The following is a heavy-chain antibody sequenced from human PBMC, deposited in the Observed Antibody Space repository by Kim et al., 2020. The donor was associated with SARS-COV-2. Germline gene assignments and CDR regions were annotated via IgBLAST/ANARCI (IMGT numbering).Heavy chain of an antibody. V-gene: IGHV1-2*06. CDR1: GYTFTPYY. J-gene: IGHJ5*02. D-gene: IGHD2-2*01. CDR3: ARGRFTTSNGFTP. CDR2: INPNGGDT. Sequence: ASVKVSCKAAGYTFTPYYMHWVRQAPGQGPEWMGRINPNGGDTNYAQKFQGRVTMTRDTSISTAYIELSGLTSEDTAVYYCARGRFTTSNGFTPWCHGIL.